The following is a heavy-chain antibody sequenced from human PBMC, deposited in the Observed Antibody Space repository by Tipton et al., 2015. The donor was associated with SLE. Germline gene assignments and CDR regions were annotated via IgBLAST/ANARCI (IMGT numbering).Heavy chain of an antibody. CDR1: GASISSTSYY. CDR2: IYYSGSH. V-gene: IGHV4-39*07. Sequence: TLSLTCTVSGASISSTSYYWGWIGQAPGKGLEWIGNIYYSGSHYYNPPRKSRVTISVNTSKNQFSIRLIPVTAADTAVYYCARSTDQNWFDPWGQGTLVTVSS. J-gene: IGHJ5*02. CDR3: ARSTDQNWFDP. D-gene: IGHD2-2*01.